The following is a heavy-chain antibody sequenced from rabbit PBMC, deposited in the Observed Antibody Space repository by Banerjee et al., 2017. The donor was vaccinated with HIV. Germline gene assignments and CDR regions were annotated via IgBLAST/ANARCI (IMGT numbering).Heavy chain of an antibody. CDR3: ARDLAGVIGWNFNL. D-gene: IGHD4-1*01. V-gene: IGHV1S45*01. CDR2: IYAGSSGST. CDR1: GFDLSSHYY. J-gene: IGHJ4*01. Sequence: QEQLVESGGGLVQPGGSLTLTCKASGFDLSSHYYMCWVRQAPGKGLEWIACIYAGSSGSTYYASWAKGRFTISKTSWTTVTLQMTSLTAADTATYFCARDLAGVIGWNFNLWGPGTLVTVS.